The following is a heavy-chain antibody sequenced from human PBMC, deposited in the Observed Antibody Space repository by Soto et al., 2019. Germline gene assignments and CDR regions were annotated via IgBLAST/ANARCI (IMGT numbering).Heavy chain of an antibody. J-gene: IGHJ3*02. Sequence: SETLSLTCTVSGDSISSYYWTWIRQPPGKGLEWIGYIYYSGSTNYNPSLKSRVTISVDTSKNQFSLKLSSVTAADTAVYYCARRYGGAFDIWGQGTMVTVSS. CDR2: IYYSGST. V-gene: IGHV4-59*08. CDR1: GDSISSYY. D-gene: IGHD4-17*01. CDR3: ARRYGGAFDI.